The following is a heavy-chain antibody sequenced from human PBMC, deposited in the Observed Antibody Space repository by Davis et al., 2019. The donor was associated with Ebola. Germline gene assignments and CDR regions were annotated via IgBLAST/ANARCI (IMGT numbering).Heavy chain of an antibody. V-gene: IGHV6-1*01. Sequence: HLQTPSLTRDISGDSVSSHSGAWNWIRQSPSRGLEWLGSTYYSSKCYKDYAVSVKSRITINFDTSKNQLSLQLNSVTPEDTAVYYCASGWLRGGGVDPWGQGTLVTASS. CDR2: TYYSSKCYK. CDR1: GDSVSSHSGA. J-gene: IGHJ5*02. D-gene: IGHD5-12*01. CDR3: ASGWLRGGGVDP.